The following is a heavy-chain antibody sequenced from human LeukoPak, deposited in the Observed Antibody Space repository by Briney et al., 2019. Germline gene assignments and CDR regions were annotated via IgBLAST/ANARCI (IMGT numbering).Heavy chain of an antibody. CDR1: GFTFTSST. Sequence: SVKVSCKASGFTFTSSTMQWVRQARGQRLEWIGWIVVGSGNTNYAQKFQERVTITRDMSTSTAYRELSSLRSEDTAVYYCAADPDSSGRYGGGDYWGQGTLVTVSS. J-gene: IGHJ4*02. D-gene: IGHD6-19*01. V-gene: IGHV1-58*02. CDR2: IVVGSGNT. CDR3: AADPDSSGRYGGGDY.